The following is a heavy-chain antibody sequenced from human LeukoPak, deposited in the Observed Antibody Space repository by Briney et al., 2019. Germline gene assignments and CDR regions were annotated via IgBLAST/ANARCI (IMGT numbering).Heavy chain of an antibody. CDR2: IYHSGST. J-gene: IGHJ4*02. D-gene: IGHD4-11*01. CDR3: ARVPSAAGEYYSNYRPPPGWCDY. CDR1: GGSISSGGYY. Sequence: SQTLSLTCTVSGGSISSGGYYWSWIRQPPGKGLEWIGYIYHSGSTYYNPFLKSRVTISVDRSKNQFSLKLSSVTAADTAVYYCARVPSAAGEYYSNYRPPPGWCDYWGQGTLVTVSS. V-gene: IGHV4-30-2*01.